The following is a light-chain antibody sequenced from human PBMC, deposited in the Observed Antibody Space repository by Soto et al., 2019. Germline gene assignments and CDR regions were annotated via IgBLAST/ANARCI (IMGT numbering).Light chain of an antibody. CDR2: RDS. Sequence: SYGLTQPLSVSVALGQTARITCGGNNIGSKNVHWYQQKPGQAPVLVIYRDSNRPSGIPERFSGSNSGNTATLTISRAQAGDEADYYCQVWDSRTVVFGGGTKLTVL. CDR1: NIGSKN. V-gene: IGLV3-9*01. CDR3: QVWDSRTVV. J-gene: IGLJ2*01.